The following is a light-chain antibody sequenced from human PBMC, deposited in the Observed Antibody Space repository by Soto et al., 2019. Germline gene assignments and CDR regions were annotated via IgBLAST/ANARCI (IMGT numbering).Light chain of an antibody. CDR2: AVS. J-gene: IGLJ2*01. V-gene: IGLV2-14*01. CDR3: CSYTSLSTVV. Sequence: QSALTQPASVSGSPGQSITISCTGTSSDVGGYNHVSWYQHSPGKAPKLILFAVSDRPSGVSHRFSGSKSGNTASLTISGLQDEDEADYYFCSYTSLSTVVFGGGTKLTVL. CDR1: SSDVGGYNH.